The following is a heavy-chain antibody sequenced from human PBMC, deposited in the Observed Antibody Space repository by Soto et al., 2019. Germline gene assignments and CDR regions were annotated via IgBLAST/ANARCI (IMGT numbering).Heavy chain of an antibody. V-gene: IGHV3-7*01. CDR3: ARADNPEY. CDR1: GFTFSSHW. D-gene: IGHD1-1*01. Sequence: EVQLVESGGGLVQPGGSLRLSCAASGFTFSSHWMTWVRQAPGKGLEWVANINEDGSEKYYMDSVKGRFTISRDNAKNSLYLQMNSLRAEDTAVFYCARADNPEYWGQGTLVTVSS. CDR2: INEDGSEK. J-gene: IGHJ4*02.